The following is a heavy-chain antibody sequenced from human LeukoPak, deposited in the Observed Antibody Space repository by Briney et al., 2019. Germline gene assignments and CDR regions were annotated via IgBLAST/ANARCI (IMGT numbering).Heavy chain of an antibody. J-gene: IGHJ4*02. CDR3: ARAVAADLANYFDY. V-gene: IGHV1-2*02. D-gene: IGHD6-13*01. CDR2: INPNTFGT. Sequence: ASVKVSCKASGYTFIGYYIHWVRQAPGQGLEWMGWINPNTFGTNYAQNFQGRVTMTRDTSISTAYMEVSRLRSDDTAVYYCARAVAADLANYFDYWGQGTLVTVSS. CDR1: GYTFIGYY.